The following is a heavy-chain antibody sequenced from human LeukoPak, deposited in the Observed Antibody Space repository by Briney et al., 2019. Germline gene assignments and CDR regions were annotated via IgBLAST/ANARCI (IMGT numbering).Heavy chain of an antibody. CDR1: GSTFSTYG. J-gene: IGHJ4*02. V-gene: IGHV3-33*03. D-gene: IGHD5-18*01. Sequence: GGSLRLSCAASGSTFSTYGMHWVRQAPGNGLEWVAHILLDGNNKYYPDSVKGRFTISRDNSKNTLYLQMDSLRAEDTAVYYCVKDRYSSAYYFENWGQGTLVTVSS. CDR3: VKDRYSSAYYFEN. CDR2: ILLDGNNK.